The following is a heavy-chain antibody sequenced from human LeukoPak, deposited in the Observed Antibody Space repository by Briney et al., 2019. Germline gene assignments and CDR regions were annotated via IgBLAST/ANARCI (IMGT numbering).Heavy chain of an antibody. D-gene: IGHD3-3*01. CDR3: AKRFLEWLLSPDWFDP. V-gene: IGHV3-21*04. CDR2: ISSSSSYI. J-gene: IGHJ5*02. CDR1: GFTFSSYS. Sequence: PGGSLRLSCAASGFTFSSYSMNWVRQAPGKGLEWVSSISSSSSYIYYADSVKGRFTISRDNAKNSLYLQMNSLRAEDTAVYYCAKRFLEWLLSPDWFDPWGQGTLVTVSS.